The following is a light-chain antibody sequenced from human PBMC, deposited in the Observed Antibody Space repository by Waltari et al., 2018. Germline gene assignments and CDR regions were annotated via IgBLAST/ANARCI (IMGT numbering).Light chain of an antibody. V-gene: IGKV3-11*01. J-gene: IGKJ2*03. CDR2: DAS. Sequence: EIVLTQSPATLSLSPGDRANLSCRSSQTLSSYVSWYQQRPGQAPRLFIYDASKSATGIPARFSGSRARADFTLTLSEREPEDSAVYYCQQRASWPPRYSFGQGTKLEIK. CDR1: QTLSSY. CDR3: QQRASWPPRYS.